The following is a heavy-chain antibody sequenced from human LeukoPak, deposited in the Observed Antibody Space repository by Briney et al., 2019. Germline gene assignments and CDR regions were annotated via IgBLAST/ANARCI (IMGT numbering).Heavy chain of an antibody. CDR3: ARGYSSSWYYYYYYMDV. D-gene: IGHD6-13*01. J-gene: IGHJ6*03. CDR2: INHSGST. CDR1: GSSISSSNYY. V-gene: IGHV4-39*07. Sequence: NPSETQSLTCTVSGSSISSSNYYWSWIRQPPGKGLEWIGEINHSGSTNYNPSLKSRVTISVDTSKNQFSLKLSSVTAADTAVYYCARGYSSSWYYYYYYMDVWGKGTTVTVSS.